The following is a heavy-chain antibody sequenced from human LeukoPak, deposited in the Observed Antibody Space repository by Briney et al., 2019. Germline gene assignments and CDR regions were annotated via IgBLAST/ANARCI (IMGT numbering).Heavy chain of an antibody. J-gene: IGHJ4*02. V-gene: IGHV3-30*02. Sequence: PGGSLRLSCATSGFTFRNYAMHWVRQSPGKGLEWVAFIRANGVADYHSDSVKGRLTIYRDNSKNTLYLQMNSLRAEDTAVYYCVLRPRSSIDLVLDYWGQGTLVTVSS. D-gene: IGHD2-2*01. CDR1: GFTFRNYA. CDR2: IRANGVAD. CDR3: VLRPRSSIDLVLDY.